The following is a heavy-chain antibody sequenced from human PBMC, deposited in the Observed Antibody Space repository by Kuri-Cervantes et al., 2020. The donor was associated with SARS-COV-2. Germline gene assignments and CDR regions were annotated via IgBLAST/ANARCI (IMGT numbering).Heavy chain of an antibody. CDR1: GFTLSNYA. Sequence: GESLKISCAASGFTLSNYATYWVRQAPGKGLEYVSAISSNGDSTYYADSVKGRFTMSRDNSKNTLYLQMGSLRAEDMAVYYCARVSRSGYLDYWGQGTLVTVSS. J-gene: IGHJ4*02. V-gene: IGHV3-64*02. CDR3: ARVSRSGYLDY. CDR2: ISSNGDST. D-gene: IGHD3-3*01.